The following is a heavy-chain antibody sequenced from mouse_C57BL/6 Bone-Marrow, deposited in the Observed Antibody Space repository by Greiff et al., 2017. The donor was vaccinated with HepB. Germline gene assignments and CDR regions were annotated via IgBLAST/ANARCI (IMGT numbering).Heavy chain of an antibody. CDR1: GYAFTNYL. Sequence: QVQLQQSGAELVRPGTSVKVSCKASGYAFTNYLIEWVKQRPGQGLGWIGVINPGSGGTNYNEKFKGKATLTADKSSSTAYMQLSSLTSEDSAVYFCARSITTVVATPFDYWGQGTTLTVSS. J-gene: IGHJ2*01. CDR3: ARSITTVVATPFDY. V-gene: IGHV1-54*01. D-gene: IGHD1-1*01. CDR2: INPGSGGT.